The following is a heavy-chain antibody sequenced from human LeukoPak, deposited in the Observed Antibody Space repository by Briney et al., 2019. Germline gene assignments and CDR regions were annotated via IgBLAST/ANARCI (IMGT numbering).Heavy chain of an antibody. V-gene: IGHV3-23*01. CDR1: GFTFSILD. J-gene: IGHJ4*02. Sequence: GGSLRLSCAASGFTFSILDMSWVRQAPGKGLEWVSAISGNGGRTYYADSVKGRFTISRDNSKNTLYLQMNSLRAEDTAVYYCASRIAAAGVVDYWGQGTLVTVSS. CDR3: ASRIAAAGVVDY. D-gene: IGHD6-13*01. CDR2: ISGNGGRT.